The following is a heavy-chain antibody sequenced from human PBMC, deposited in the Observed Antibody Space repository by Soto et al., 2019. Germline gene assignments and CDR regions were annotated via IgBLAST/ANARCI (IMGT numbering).Heavy chain of an antibody. D-gene: IGHD6-19*01. CDR3: ASDRSRRWDHGYGLDG. Sequence: NPSASLYLTWSARVRCLSPHYRNCISQPSSKGLEWIGYIYYSGSTSYNPSLKSRVTISVDTSKNQFSLKLRSVTAADTAVYYGASDRSRRWDHGYGLDGSGHATKVNGSS. V-gene: IGHV4-59*11. CDR2: IYYSGST. CDR1: VRCLSPHY. J-gene: IGHJ6*02.